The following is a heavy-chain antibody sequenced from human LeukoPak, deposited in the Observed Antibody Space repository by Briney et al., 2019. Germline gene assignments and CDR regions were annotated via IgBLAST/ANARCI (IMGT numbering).Heavy chain of an antibody. Sequence: ASVKVSCKTSGYTFTGYYMHWVRQAPGQGLGWMGWMNPNSGGSNYAQNFQGRVTMTRDTSIGTAYMELSSLRSDDTAVYYCATRVVAGIPYYFDHWGQGTLVTVSS. CDR2: MNPNSGGS. V-gene: IGHV1-2*02. CDR1: GYTFTGYY. J-gene: IGHJ4*02. D-gene: IGHD6-19*01. CDR3: ATRVVAGIPYYFDH.